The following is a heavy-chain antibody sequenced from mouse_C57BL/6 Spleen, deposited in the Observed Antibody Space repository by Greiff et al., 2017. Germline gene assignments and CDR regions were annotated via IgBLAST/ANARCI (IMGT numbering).Heavy chain of an antibody. CDR1: GYTFTDYE. CDR3: TKGITTVVARDWYFDV. J-gene: IGHJ1*03. V-gene: IGHV1-15*01. D-gene: IGHD1-1*01. Sequence: QVQLQQSGAELVRPGASVTLSCKASGYTFTDYEMHWVKQTPVHGLEWIGAIDPETGGTAYNQKFKGKAILTADQSSSTAYMELRSLTSDDSAVYYCTKGITTVVARDWYFDVWGTGTTVTVSS. CDR2: IDPETGGT.